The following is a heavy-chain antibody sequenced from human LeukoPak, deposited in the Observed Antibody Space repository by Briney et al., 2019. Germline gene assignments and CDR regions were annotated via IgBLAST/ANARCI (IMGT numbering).Heavy chain of an antibody. V-gene: IGHV4-34*01. J-gene: IGHJ4*02. CDR1: GGSFSGYYGGSFSAYY. Sequence: SETLSLTCAVYGGSFSGYYGGSFSAYYWSWIRQPPGKGLEWIGEINHSGSTNYNPSLKSRVTISVDTSKNQFSLKLSSVTAADTAVYYCARDTWNDGVYDYWGQGTLVTVSS. CDR2: INHSGST. D-gene: IGHD1-20*01. CDR3: ARDTWNDGVYDY.